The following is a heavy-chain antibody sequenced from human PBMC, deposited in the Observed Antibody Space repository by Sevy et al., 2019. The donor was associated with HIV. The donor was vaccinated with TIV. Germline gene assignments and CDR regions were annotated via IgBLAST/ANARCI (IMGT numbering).Heavy chain of an antibody. CDR3: AREGTMVRGVAFDY. Sequence: ASVKVSCKASGYTFTGYYMHWVRQAPGQGLEWMGWINPNGGGTNYAQKFQGRVTMTRDTSISTAYMELSRLRSDDTAVYYCAREGTMVRGVAFDYWGQRTLVTVSS. J-gene: IGHJ4*02. D-gene: IGHD3-10*01. CDR1: GYTFTGYY. V-gene: IGHV1-2*02. CDR2: INPNGGGT.